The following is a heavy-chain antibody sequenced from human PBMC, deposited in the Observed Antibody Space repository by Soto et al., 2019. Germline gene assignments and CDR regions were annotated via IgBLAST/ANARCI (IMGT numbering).Heavy chain of an antibody. CDR1: GFTFSTYW. D-gene: IGHD6-19*01. CDR3: ARAQAVTGTGGYY. J-gene: IGHJ4*02. CDR2: ISSDGSST. V-gene: IGHV3-74*01. Sequence: LRLSCAASGFTFSTYWMHWVCQAPGKGLVWVSRISSDGSSTSYADSVKGRFTISRDNAKNTVYLQMNSLRAEDTAVYYCARAQAVTGTGGYYWGQGTVVTVSS.